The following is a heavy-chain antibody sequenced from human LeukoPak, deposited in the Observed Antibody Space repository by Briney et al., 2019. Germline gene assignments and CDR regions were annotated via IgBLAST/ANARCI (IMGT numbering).Heavy chain of an antibody. CDR3: AKDIGLGEMGYDFWSGYVGVAFDI. D-gene: IGHD3-3*01. V-gene: IGHV3-9*03. CDR2: ISWNSGSI. Sequence: GGSLRLSCAASGFTFDDYAMHWVRQAPGKGLEWVSGISWNSGSIGYADSVKGRFTISRDNAKNSLYLQMNSLRAEDMALYYCAKDIGLGEMGYDFWSGYVGVAFDIWGQGTMVTVSS. CDR1: GFTFDDYA. J-gene: IGHJ3*02.